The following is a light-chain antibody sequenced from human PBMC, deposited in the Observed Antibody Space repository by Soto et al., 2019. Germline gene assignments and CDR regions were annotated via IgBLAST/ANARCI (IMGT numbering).Light chain of an antibody. V-gene: IGLV2-23*01. J-gene: IGLJ2*01. CDR3: SSSVGSSTLV. CDR1: SSDIGSYNL. Sequence: QSVLTQPASVSGSPGQSITISCTGTSSDIGSYNLVSWYQQHPGKVPKVIIYEARKRPPGVSNRFSGSKSGNTASLTISGLQAEGEADYYCSSSVGSSTLVFGGGTKLTVL. CDR2: EAR.